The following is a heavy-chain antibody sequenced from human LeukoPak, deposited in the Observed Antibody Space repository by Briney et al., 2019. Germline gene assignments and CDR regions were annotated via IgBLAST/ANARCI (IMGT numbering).Heavy chain of an antibody. Sequence: HGESLKISCKGSGYSFTSYWIGWVRQMPGKGLEWMGTIYPGDSDTRYSPSFQGQVTMSADESISTAYLQWSSLKASDTAMYYCARGDTKSYSYWGQGTLVTVSS. V-gene: IGHV5-51*01. CDR1: GYSFTSYW. D-gene: IGHD3-10*01. CDR3: ARGDTKSYSY. CDR2: IYPGDSDT. J-gene: IGHJ4*02.